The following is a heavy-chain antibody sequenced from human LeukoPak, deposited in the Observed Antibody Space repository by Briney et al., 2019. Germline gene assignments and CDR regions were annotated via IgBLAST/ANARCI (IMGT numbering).Heavy chain of an antibody. CDR1: GFTFSRYG. J-gene: IGHJ4*02. Sequence: GGSLRLSCVTSGFTFSRYGMHWVRQAPGKGLEWVSVIRYDGTNRYSDSVMGRFTISRDNGKSTLHLQMNSLRPDDTAVYYCAGDGSDDSLGYYYDYWGQGTLVSVSS. CDR3: AGDGSDDSLGYYYDY. V-gene: IGHV3-30*03. CDR2: IRYDGTNR. D-gene: IGHD3-22*01.